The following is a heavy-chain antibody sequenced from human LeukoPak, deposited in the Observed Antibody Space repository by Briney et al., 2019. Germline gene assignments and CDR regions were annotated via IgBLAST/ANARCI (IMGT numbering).Heavy chain of an antibody. CDR1: GYTFTGYY. J-gene: IGHJ4*02. Sequence: ASVRGSCEASGYTFTGYYLHWVRQAPGHGREWLGWINPNSGGTSYAQKFQGRVTMTRDTSISTAYMELSSLRSDDTAVYYCAREKYSGGYLLDYWGQGTLVTVSS. D-gene: IGHD1-26*01. V-gene: IGHV1-2*02. CDR2: INPNSGGT. CDR3: AREKYSGGYLLDY.